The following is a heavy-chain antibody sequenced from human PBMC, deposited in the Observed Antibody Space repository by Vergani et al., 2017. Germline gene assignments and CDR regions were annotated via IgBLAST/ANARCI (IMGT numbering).Heavy chain of an antibody. CDR3: IRGELEVPAAPYYHYNYGMDV. CDR2: SRSKAYGGTT. V-gene: IGHV3-49*04. D-gene: IGHD2-2*01. CDR1: GFTFGDYA. Sequence: EAQLVESGGGLVQPGRSLRLSCTASGFTFGDYAMSWVRQAPGKGLEWVGFSRSKAYGGTTEYAASVKGRFSISRDDSKNIAYLQMNSLKTEDTAVYYCIRGELEVPAAPYYHYNYGMDVWGLGTTVTVSS. J-gene: IGHJ6*02.